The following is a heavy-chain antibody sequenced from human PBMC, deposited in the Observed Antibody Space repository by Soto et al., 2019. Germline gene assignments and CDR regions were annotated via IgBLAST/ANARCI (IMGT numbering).Heavy chain of an antibody. CDR2: IYYSGST. D-gene: IGHD2-21*01. CDR1: GVSISSGGDY. J-gene: IGHJ6*02. V-gene: IGHV4-31*03. CDR3: ARLVIYYYYGMDV. Sequence: QVQLQESGPGLVKPSQTLSLTFTVSGVSISSGGDYWSWIRQHPGKGLEWIGYIYYSGSTYYNPSLKSRVTISVDTSKNQCSLKLSSVTAADTAVYYCARLVIYYYYGMDVWGQGTTVTVSS.